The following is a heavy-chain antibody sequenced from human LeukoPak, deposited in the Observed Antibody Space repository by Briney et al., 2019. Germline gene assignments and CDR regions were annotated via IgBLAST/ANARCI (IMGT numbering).Heavy chain of an antibody. Sequence: GGSLRLSCAASGFTFSSYGLHWVRQAPGKGLDWVAVIWSDGNTYYADSVKGRFTISRDNSKNTFYLQLNSLRVEDTAVYYCARDRRDYGSGSYPLDFSRGQGTLVTVSS. CDR3: ARDRRDYGSGSYPLDFS. V-gene: IGHV3-33*08. CDR1: GFTFSSYG. D-gene: IGHD3-10*01. J-gene: IGHJ4*02. CDR2: IWSDGNT.